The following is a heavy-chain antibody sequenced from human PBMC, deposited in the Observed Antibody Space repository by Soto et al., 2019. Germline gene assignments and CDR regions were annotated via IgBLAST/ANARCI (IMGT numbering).Heavy chain of an antibody. J-gene: IGHJ4*02. V-gene: IGHV1-3*01. CDR1: GYTLPNYS. D-gene: IGHD2-8*01. Sequence: QVQFVQSGAEVKKPGASVRLSCKPSGYTLPNYSIQWVRQAAGQGLQWLGWINPGSGYTEYSQRFQGRVTLSRGNSARAFYMDLTSLTSEDRAVYFCTRDLNGGNPFDYWGQGTLVTVSS. CDR3: TRDLNGGNPFDY. CDR2: INPGSGYT.